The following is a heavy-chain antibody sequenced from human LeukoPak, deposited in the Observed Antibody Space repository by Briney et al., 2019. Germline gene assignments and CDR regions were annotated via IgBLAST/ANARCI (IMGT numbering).Heavy chain of an antibody. V-gene: IGHV1-18*04. CDR2: ISAYNGNT. CDR3: ARAARVEAYYYDSSGYYYFDY. CDR1: GYTFTGYY. J-gene: IGHJ4*02. D-gene: IGHD3-22*01. Sequence: ASVKVSCKASGYTFTGYYMHWVRQAPGQGLEWMGWISAYNGNTNYAQKLQGRVTMTTDTSTSTAYMELRSLRSDDTAVYYCARAARVEAYYYDSSGYYYFDYWGQGTLVTVSS.